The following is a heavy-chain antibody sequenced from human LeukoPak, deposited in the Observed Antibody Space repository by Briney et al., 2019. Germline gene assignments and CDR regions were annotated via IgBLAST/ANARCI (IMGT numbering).Heavy chain of an antibody. Sequence: PSETLSLTCTVSGGSISSGDWWSWVRQSPGKGLEWIGEVHHGGITNNNPSLKSRVTISVDKSRNQFSLKLTSVTAADTAVYYCARAHRQQLVILDYWGQGTLVTVSS. CDR1: GGSISSGDW. CDR2: VHHGGIT. CDR3: ARAHRQQLVILDY. D-gene: IGHD6-13*01. V-gene: IGHV4-4*02. J-gene: IGHJ4*02.